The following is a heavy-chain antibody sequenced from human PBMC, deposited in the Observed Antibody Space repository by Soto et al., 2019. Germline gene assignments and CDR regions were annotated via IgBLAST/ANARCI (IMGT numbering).Heavy chain of an antibody. CDR3: ARDTYANFDY. CDR1: GYTFTAYY. V-gene: IGHV1-2*02. D-gene: IGHD2-8*01. CDR2: VNPGNGTT. Sequence: GASVKVSCKASGYTFTAYYMHWVRQAPGQGLEWTGWVNPGNGTTSFAQKFQGRVTMTRDTSISTAYMELSGLRSDDTAMYYCARDTYANFDYWGQGTLVTVSS. J-gene: IGHJ4*02.